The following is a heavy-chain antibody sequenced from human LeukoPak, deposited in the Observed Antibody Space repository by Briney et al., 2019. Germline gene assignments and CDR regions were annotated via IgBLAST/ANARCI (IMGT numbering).Heavy chain of an antibody. Sequence: ASVKVSCKASGYTFTSYGISWVRQAPGQGLEWMGWISAYNGNTNYAQKLQGRVTMTRDTSISTAYMELSRLRSDDTAVYYCARGDQNYYGSGSYRGNYYYYYMDVWGKGTTVTVSS. V-gene: IGHV1-18*01. CDR3: ARGDQNYYGSGSYRGNYYYYYMDV. D-gene: IGHD3-10*01. CDR1: GYTFTSYG. CDR2: ISAYNGNT. J-gene: IGHJ6*03.